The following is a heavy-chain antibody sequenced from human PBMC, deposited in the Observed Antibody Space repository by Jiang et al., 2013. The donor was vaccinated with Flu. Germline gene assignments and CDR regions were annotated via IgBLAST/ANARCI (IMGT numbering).Heavy chain of an antibody. Sequence: ASGFTFSSYWMHWVRQAPGKGLVWVSRXKSDGSNAAYADSVKGRFTXSRDNAKNTLYLQMNSLRAEDTAAYYCARDLDYDEYDWFDPSGPGNPGHRLL. J-gene: IGHJ5*02. CDR1: GFTFSSYW. CDR3: ARDLDYDEYDWFDP. V-gene: IGHV3-74*01. D-gene: IGHD4-17*01. CDR2: XKSDGSNA.